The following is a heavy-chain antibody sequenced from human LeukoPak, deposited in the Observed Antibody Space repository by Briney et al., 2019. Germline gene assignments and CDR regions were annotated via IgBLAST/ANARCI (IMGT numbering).Heavy chain of an antibody. J-gene: IGHJ4*02. D-gene: IGHD3-10*01. CDR2: INHSGST. Sequence: SETLSLTCAVYGGSFSGYYWSWIRQPPGKGLEWIGEINHSGSTNYNPSLKSRVTISVDTSKNQFSLKLSSVTAADTAVYYCARLHGPGGCWGQGTLVTVSS. V-gene: IGHV4-34*01. CDR1: GGSFSGYY. CDR3: ARLHGPGGC.